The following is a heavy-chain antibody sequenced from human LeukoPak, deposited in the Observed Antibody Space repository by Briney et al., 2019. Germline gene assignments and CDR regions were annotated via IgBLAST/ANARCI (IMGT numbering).Heavy chain of an antibody. J-gene: IGHJ4*02. Sequence: GESLKISCKGSGYSFTSYWIGWVRQMPGKGLEWMGIIYPGDSDTRYSPSFQGQVTISADKSISTAYLQWSNLKASDTAMYYCARLGGYYYDSTYYFDYWGQGTLVTVSS. CDR2: IYPGDSDT. V-gene: IGHV5-51*01. CDR1: GYSFTSYW. D-gene: IGHD3-22*01. CDR3: ARLGGYYYDSTYYFDY.